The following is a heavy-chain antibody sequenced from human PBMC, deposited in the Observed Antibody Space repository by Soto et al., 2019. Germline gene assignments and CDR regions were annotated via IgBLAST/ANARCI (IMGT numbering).Heavy chain of an antibody. Sequence: GGSLRLSCAASGFTFSSYSMNWVRQAPGKGLEWVSSISSSSSYIYYADPVKGRFTISRDNAKNSLYLQMNSLRAEDTAVYYCANLQLVGSSYYYAMDVWGQGTTVTVSS. D-gene: IGHD6-6*01. J-gene: IGHJ6*02. CDR2: ISSSSSYI. V-gene: IGHV3-21*01. CDR3: ANLQLVGSSYYYAMDV. CDR1: GFTFSSYS.